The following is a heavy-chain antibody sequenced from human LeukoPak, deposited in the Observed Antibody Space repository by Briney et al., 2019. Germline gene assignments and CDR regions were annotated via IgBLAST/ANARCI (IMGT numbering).Heavy chain of an antibody. V-gene: IGHV1-46*01. J-gene: IGHJ6*02. D-gene: IGHD3-9*01. CDR3: ARGAPFHYDILTGYPPYYYYGMDV. CDR1: GYTFTSYY. CDR2: INPSGGST. Sequence: GAPVKVSCKASGYTFTSYYMHWVRQAPGQGLEWMGIINPSGGSTSYAQKFQGRVTMTRDTSTSTVYMELSSLRSEDTAVYYCARGAPFHYDILTGYPPYYYYGMDVWGQGTTVTVSS.